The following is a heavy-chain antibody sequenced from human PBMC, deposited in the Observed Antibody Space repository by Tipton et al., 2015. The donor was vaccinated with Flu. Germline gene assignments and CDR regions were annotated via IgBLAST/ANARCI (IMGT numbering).Heavy chain of an antibody. J-gene: IGHJ5*01. CDR1: GGSFSGYY. CDR2: INHSGST. CDR3: ARRDFSNYVSEPKNWFDF. V-gene: IGHV4-34*01. D-gene: IGHD4-11*01. Sequence: TLSLTCAVYGGSFSGYYWSWIRQPPGKGLEWIGEINHSGSTNYNPSLKSRVTISVDTSKNQFSLKLSSVTAADTGVYYCARRDFSNYVSEPKNWFDFWGQGTLVTVSS.